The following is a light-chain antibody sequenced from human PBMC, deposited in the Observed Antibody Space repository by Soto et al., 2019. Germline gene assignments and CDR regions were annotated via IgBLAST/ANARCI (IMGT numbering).Light chain of an antibody. CDR2: AAS. Sequence: EIMLTQSPGTLSLYPGERATLSCRASQTMTRAYVAWYQQKPGQAPRLLIYAASYRATGISDKFSGSGSGTDFTLTINRLEPEDFAVYYCQLYGNSPPFGQGTLLEI. V-gene: IGKV3-20*01. CDR1: QTMTRAY. CDR3: QLYGNSPP. J-gene: IGKJ5*01.